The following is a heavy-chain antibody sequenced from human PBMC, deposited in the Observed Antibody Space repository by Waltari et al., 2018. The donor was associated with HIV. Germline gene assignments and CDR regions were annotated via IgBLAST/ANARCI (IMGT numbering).Heavy chain of an antibody. D-gene: IGHD7-27*01. V-gene: IGHV1-69-2*01. CDR1: GYPFTDYY. CDR3: ARTLTLTFDPFDI. J-gene: IGHJ3*02. CDR2: VDPEDGEP. Sequence: EVQLEQPGAAVKKPGATVKISCKMSGYPFTDYYIHWIQQAPGRGLEWVGLVDPEDGEPRFSEKFRDRVTITADRSTDTAYLELSSLTSDDTAIYYCARTLTLTFDPFDIWGQGTMVVVSS.